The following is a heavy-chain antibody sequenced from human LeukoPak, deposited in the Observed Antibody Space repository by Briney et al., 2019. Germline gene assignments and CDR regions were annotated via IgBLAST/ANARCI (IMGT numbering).Heavy chain of an antibody. CDR2: IYYSGST. D-gene: IGHD1-26*01. CDR3: AAFSGSYSVDF. CDR1: GASISISTYY. J-gene: IGHJ4*02. V-gene: IGHV4-39*07. Sequence: SETLSLTCTVSGASISISTYYWGWIRQPPGKGLEWIGSIYYSGSTYYNPSLKSRVTISVDTSNNQFSLKLSSVTAADTAVYYCAAFSGSYSVDFWGQGTLVTVSS.